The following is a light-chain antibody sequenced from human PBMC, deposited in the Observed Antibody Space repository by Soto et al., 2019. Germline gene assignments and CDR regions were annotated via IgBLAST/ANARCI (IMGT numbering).Light chain of an antibody. CDR1: QGIRYA. J-gene: IGKJ2*01. Sequence: DIQMTQSPSSLSASIGDRVTITCRASQGIRYALGWYQQKPGKAPKRLIYAASSLQSGVPSRFSGSGSGTEFTLTISSLQTEDFATYYCLQHHSDPYTFGQGTKLDIK. CDR3: LQHHSDPYT. CDR2: AAS. V-gene: IGKV1-17*01.